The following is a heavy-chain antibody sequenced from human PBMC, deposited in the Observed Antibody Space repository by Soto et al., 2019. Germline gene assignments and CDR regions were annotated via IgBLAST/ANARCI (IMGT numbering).Heavy chain of an antibody. CDR3: ARASSTWLQLDY. D-gene: IGHD6-13*01. V-gene: IGHV4-59*01. Sequence: SETLSLTCTVSGGSISSYYWNWIRQPPGKGLEWIGFIYYTGSTNYNPSLKSRVTISLDTSKNQFSLKLSSVTAADRAVYYCARASSTWLQLDYWGQGTLVTVSS. J-gene: IGHJ4*02. CDR1: GGSISSYY. CDR2: IYYTGST.